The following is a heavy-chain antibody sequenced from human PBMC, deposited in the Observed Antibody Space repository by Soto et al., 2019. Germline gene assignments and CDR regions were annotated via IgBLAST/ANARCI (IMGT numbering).Heavy chain of an antibody. CDR2: ISGSGGSP. J-gene: IGHJ4*02. Sequence: EVQLLESGGGLVQPGGSLRLSCVASGFTFSTYTMSWVRQAPGKGLEWVSVISGSGGSPSYADSVQGRFSISRDNPKNTLYLQMNSLSGEDTAMYYCAKARCSTTNCYVPDYWGQGTLVTVSS. D-gene: IGHD2-2*01. V-gene: IGHV3-23*01. CDR1: GFTFSTYT. CDR3: AKARCSTTNCYVPDY.